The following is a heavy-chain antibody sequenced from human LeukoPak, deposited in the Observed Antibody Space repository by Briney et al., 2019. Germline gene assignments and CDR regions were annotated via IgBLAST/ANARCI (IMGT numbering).Heavy chain of an antibody. CDR3: ARGGASTRRGYSYGLLDDY. CDR1: GGSISSGSYY. CDR2: IYTSGST. V-gene: IGHV4-61*02. J-gene: IGHJ4*02. Sequence: PSQTLSLTCTVSGGSISSGSYYWSWIRQPAGKGLEWIGRIYTSGSTNYNPSLKSRVTISVDTSKNQFSLKLSSVTAADTAVYYCARGGASTRRGYSYGLLDDYWGQGTLVTVSS. D-gene: IGHD5-18*01.